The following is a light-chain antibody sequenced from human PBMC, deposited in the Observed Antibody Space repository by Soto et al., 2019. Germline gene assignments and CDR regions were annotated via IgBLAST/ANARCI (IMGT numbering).Light chain of an antibody. Sequence: DIQMTQSPSTLSGSVGDRVTITCRASQTISSWLAWYQQKPVKAPKLLIYKASTLKSGVPSRFSGSGSGTEFTLTISSLQPDDFATDYCQHYNSYSEAFGQGTKVDLK. CDR2: KAS. CDR3: QHYNSYSEA. J-gene: IGKJ1*01. V-gene: IGKV1-5*03. CDR1: QTISSW.